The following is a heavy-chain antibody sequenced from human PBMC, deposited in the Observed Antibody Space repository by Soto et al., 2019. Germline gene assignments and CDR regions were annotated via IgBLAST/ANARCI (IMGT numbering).Heavy chain of an antibody. CDR3: ARVGVQLWLRGPFDY. J-gene: IGHJ4*02. Sequence: GSVKVSCEASGYTFTSCAMHWVRQAPGQRLEWMGWINAGNGNTKYSQKFQGRVTITRDTSASTAYMELSSLRSEDTAVYYCARVGVQLWLRGPFDYWGQGTLVTVSS. D-gene: IGHD5-18*01. V-gene: IGHV1-3*01. CDR2: INAGNGNT. CDR1: GYTFTSCA.